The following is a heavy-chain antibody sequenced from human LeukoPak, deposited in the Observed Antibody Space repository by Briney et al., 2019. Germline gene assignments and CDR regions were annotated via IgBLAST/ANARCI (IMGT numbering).Heavy chain of an antibody. CDR3: ARGEGLLTTVTTIGY. Sequence: GESLMISCEGSGYSFTSYWITLVRQMPGKGLEWMGRIDPRDSYTYYSPSFEGHVTISADKSLSTAYLQWSSLKASDTAMYYCARGEGLLTTVTTIGYWGQGTLVSVSS. CDR1: GYSFTSYW. D-gene: IGHD4-17*01. J-gene: IGHJ4*02. CDR2: IDPRDSYT. V-gene: IGHV5-10-1*01.